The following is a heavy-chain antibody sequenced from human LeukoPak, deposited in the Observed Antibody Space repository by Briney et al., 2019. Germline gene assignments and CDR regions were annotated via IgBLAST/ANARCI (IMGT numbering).Heavy chain of an antibody. CDR2: IYSGGST. J-gene: IGHJ4*02. CDR1: GFTVSSNY. Sequence: PGGSLRLSCAASGFTVSSNYMSWVRQAPGKGLEWVSVIYSGGSTYYADSVKGRFTISRDNSKNTLYLQMNSLRAEDTAVYYCAWDSIAAAGLYYFDYWGQGTLVTVSS. V-gene: IGHV3-53*01. D-gene: IGHD6-25*01. CDR3: AWDSIAAAGLYYFDY.